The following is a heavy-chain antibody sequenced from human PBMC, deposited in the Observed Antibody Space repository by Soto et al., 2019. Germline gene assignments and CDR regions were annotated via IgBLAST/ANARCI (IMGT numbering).Heavy chain of an antibody. D-gene: IGHD4-17*01. CDR2: ISSSSSYI. CDR3: ARDQDGDYYFDY. V-gene: IGHV3-21*01. CDR1: GFTFSSYS. J-gene: IGHJ4*02. Sequence: GGSLRLSCAASGFTFSSYSMNWVRQAPGKGLEWVLSISSSSSYIYYADSVKGRFTISRDNAKNSLYLQMNSLRAEDTAVYYCARDQDGDYYFDYWGQGTLVTVSS.